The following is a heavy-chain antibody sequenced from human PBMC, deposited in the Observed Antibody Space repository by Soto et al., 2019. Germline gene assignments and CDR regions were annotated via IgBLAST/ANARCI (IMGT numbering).Heavy chain of an antibody. CDR3: ARIPSVTTSYYYMDV. CDR2: IDWDDDK. CDR1: GFSLSTSGMC. D-gene: IGHD4-17*01. V-gene: IGHV2-70*11. Sequence: SGPTLVNPTQTLTLTCTFSGFSLSTSGMCVSWIRQPPGKALEWLARIDWDDDKYYSTSLKTRLTISKDTSKNQVVLTMTNMDPVDTATYYCARIPSVTTSYYYMDVWGKGTTVTVSS. J-gene: IGHJ6*03.